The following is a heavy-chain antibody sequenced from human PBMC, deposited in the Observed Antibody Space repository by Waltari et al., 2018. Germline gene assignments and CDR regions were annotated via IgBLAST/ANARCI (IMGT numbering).Heavy chain of an antibody. V-gene: IGHV1-2*02. CDR1: GYPFTGSS. CDR3: AGETGATDAFDI. Sequence: QVQLVQSGAEVKKPGDSVKVSCKASGYPFTGSSSHCVRQAPVPGLEGMGWINPNSGGKNYAQKFQGRITMTRDTSISTAYMELSRLRSDETAVYYCAGETGATDAFDIWGQGTMVTVSS. D-gene: IGHD3-10*01. J-gene: IGHJ3*02. CDR2: INPNSGGK.